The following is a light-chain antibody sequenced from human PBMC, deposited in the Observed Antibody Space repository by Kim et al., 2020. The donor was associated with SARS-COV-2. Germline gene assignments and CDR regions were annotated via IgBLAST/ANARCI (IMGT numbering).Light chain of an antibody. J-gene: IGLJ3*02. CDR1: SGSVSTNSH. CDR2: NTN. V-gene: IGLV8-61*01. Sequence: TVVTQEPSFSVSPGGTVTLTCGLSSGSVSTNSHPSWYQQTPGQAPRTLIYNTNSRSSGVPDRFSGSILGNKAALTITGAQADDESDYYCLVHLGSGIWMFGGGTQLTVL. CDR3: LVHLGSGIWM.